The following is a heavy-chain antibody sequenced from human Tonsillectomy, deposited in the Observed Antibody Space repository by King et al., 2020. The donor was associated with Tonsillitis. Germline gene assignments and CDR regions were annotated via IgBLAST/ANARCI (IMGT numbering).Heavy chain of an antibody. J-gene: IGHJ4*02. CDR3: ARDYYDSSGYNIFDY. Sequence: VQLQESGPGLVKPSETLSLTCTVSGGSVSSGSYYWTWFRQPPGQGLEWIGYVYYSGSTKYNASLKSRVTISLDTSKNQFSLKLSSVTAADTAVYYCARDYYDSSGYNIFDYWGQGTLVTVSS. CDR1: GGSVSSGSYY. D-gene: IGHD3-22*01. V-gene: IGHV4-61*01. CDR2: VYYSGST.